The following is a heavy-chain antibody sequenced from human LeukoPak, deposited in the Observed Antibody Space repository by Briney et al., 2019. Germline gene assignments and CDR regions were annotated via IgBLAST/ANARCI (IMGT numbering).Heavy chain of an antibody. V-gene: IGHV4-59*01. CDR1: GASISSYY. CDR3: ARQPRYWYFDL. J-gene: IGHJ2*01. Sequence: SETLSLTCTVAGASISSYYWSWLRQPPGQGLEWSGYIYYSVTTNYNPSLKSRVTISVDTSKNQFSLKLSSVTAADTAVYYCARQPRYWYFDLWGRGTLVTVS. CDR2: IYYSVTT.